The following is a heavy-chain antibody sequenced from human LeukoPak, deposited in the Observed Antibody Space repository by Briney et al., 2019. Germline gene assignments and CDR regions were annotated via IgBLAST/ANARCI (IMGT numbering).Heavy chain of an antibody. V-gene: IGHV3-7*03. D-gene: IGHD5-24*01. CDR3: AKEGRSLQTY. CDR1: GFMFSGNW. Sequence: GGSLRLSCAASGFMFSGNWMSWVRLAPGKGLEWVANIKEDGTETYYVDSVKGRFTISRDNARNSLYLQMNSLRVEDTAVYYCAKEGRSLQTYWGQGTLVTVSS. J-gene: IGHJ4*02. CDR2: IKEDGTET.